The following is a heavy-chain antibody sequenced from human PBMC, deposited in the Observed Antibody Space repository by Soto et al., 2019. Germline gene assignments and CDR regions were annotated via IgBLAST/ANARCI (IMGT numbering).Heavy chain of an antibody. CDR1: GGSFSGYY. J-gene: IGHJ6*03. D-gene: IGHD2-2*01. V-gene: IGHV4-34*01. CDR2: INHSGST. CDR3: ARRSYNCSSTSCASMDV. Sequence: SETLSLTCAVYGGSFSGYYWSWIRQPPGKGLEWIGEINHSGSTNYNPSLKSRVTISVDTSKNQFSLKLSSVTAADTAVYYCARRSYNCSSTSCASMDVWGKGTTVTVSS.